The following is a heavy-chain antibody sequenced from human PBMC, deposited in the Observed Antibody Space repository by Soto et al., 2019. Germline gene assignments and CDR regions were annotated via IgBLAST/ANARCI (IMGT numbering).Heavy chain of an antibody. V-gene: IGHV3-30-3*01. CDR1: GFTCSSYA. D-gene: IGHD5-18*01. CDR2: ISYDGSNK. Sequence: QPGGALRLSCAAAGFTCSSYAMHWVRQAPGKGLEWVAVISYDGSNKYYADSVKGRFTISRDNSKNTLYLQMNSLRAEDTAVYYCARDKVGQLWGHGGGYYYGMDVWGQGTTVTASS. CDR3: ARDKVGQLWGHGGGYYYGMDV. J-gene: IGHJ6*02.